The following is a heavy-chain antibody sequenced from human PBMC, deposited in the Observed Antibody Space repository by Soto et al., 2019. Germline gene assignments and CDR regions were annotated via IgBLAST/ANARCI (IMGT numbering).Heavy chain of an antibody. CDR2: IKQDGSEK. CDR1: GFTFSSYW. Sequence: PGGSLRLSCAASGFTFSSYWMSWVRQAPGKGLEWVANIKQDGSEKYYVDSVKGRFTISRDNAKNSLYLQMNSLRAEDTAVYYCARDPLHDHLIDEYCSSTSCYLGWFDPWGQGTLVTVSS. CDR3: ARDPLHDHLIDEYCSSTSCYLGWFDP. V-gene: IGHV3-7*01. J-gene: IGHJ5*02. D-gene: IGHD2-2*01.